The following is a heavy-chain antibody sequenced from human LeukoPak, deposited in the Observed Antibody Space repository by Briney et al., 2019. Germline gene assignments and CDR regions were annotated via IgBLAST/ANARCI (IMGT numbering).Heavy chain of an antibody. Sequence: GGSLRLSCAASGFTVSSNYMNWVRQAPGKGLEWVSVIYGGGNIYYADSVRGRFTISRDNAKNSLYLQMSSLRAEDTAVYYCARDGYSYGYGSYYYYGMDVWGQGTTVTVSS. CDR2: IYGGGNI. J-gene: IGHJ6*02. CDR3: ARDGYSYGYGSYYYYGMDV. CDR1: GFTVSSNY. D-gene: IGHD5-18*01. V-gene: IGHV3-53*01.